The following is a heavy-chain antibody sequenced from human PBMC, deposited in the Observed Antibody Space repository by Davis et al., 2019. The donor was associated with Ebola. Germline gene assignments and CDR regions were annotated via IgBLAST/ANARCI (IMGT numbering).Heavy chain of an antibody. CDR2: ISAYNGNT. D-gene: IGHD3-3*01. Sequence: ASVKVSCKASGYTFTSYGISWVRQAPGQGLEWMGWISAYNGNTNYAQKLQGRVTMTTDTSTSTAYTELRSLRSDDTAVYYCARSKGITIFGVPTIVWNGMDVWGQGTTVTVSS. CDR1: GYTFTSYG. V-gene: IGHV1-18*01. CDR3: ARSKGITIFGVPTIVWNGMDV. J-gene: IGHJ6*02.